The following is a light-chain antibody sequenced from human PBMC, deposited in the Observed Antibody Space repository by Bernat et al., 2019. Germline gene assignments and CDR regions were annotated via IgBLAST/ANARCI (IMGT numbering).Light chain of an antibody. CDR1: ALPKQY. Sequence: SYELTQPPSVSVSPRQPARITCSGDALPKQYAYWYQQKPGQAPGLVIYKDSERPSGIPERFSGSSSGTTVTLTISGVQAEDEADYYCQAADSSGTYWVLGGGNKLTVL. CDR3: QAADSSGTYWV. CDR2: KDS. V-gene: IGLV3-25*02. J-gene: IGLJ3*02.